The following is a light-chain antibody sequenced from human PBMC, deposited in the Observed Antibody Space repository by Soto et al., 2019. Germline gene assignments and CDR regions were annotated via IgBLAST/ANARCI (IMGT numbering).Light chain of an antibody. CDR3: QQYGSSPLT. CDR1: QSVSSSY. J-gene: IGKJ4*01. V-gene: IGKV3-20*01. Sequence: EIVLAQYQGTLSLWPLERDTLXGRASQSVSSSYLAWYQQKPGQAPRLLIYGASSRATGIPDRFSGSGSGTDFTLTISRLEPEDFAVYYCQQYGSSPLTFGEGTKVDIK. CDR2: GAS.